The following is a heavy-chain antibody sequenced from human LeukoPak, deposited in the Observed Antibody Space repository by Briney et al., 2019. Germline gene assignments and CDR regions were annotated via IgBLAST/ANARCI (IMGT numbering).Heavy chain of an antibody. CDR3: ATAQGGDAFDI. J-gene: IGHJ3*02. D-gene: IGHD1-26*01. CDR2: IYYSGST. CDR1: GGSISSSSYY. V-gene: IGHV4-39*07. Sequence: SETLSLTCTVSGGSISSSSYYWGWIRQPPGKGLEWIGSIYYSGSTYYNPFLNSRVTMSVDTSKNQFSLKLSSVTAADTAVYYCATAQGGDAFDIWGQGTMVTVSS.